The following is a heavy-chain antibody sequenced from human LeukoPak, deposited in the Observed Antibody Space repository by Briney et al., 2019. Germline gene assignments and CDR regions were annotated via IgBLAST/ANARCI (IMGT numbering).Heavy chain of an antibody. Sequence: SDTLSLTCTVSGASGDSVSSSTYYWGWIRQPPGKGLEWIGNIYYTGSTYYNPSLKSRVTMSVDTSKNQFSLKVSSVTAADTAVYYCARLSKGRYFDYIFDYWGQGTLVTVSS. CDR1: GASGDSVSSSTYY. CDR3: ARLSKGRYFDYIFDY. D-gene: IGHD3-9*01. CDR2: IYYTGST. J-gene: IGHJ4*02. V-gene: IGHV4-39*01.